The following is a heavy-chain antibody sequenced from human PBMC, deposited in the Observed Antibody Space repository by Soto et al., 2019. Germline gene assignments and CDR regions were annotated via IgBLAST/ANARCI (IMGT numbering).Heavy chain of an antibody. CDR2: INPSGTT. D-gene: IGHD4-17*01. CDR1: GGSFSGYY. CDR3: ARGRDGGAAI. Sequence: QVQLQQWGAGLLKPSETLSLTCAVYGGSFSGYYWSWIRQPPGKGLEWIGEINPSGTTNYTPSRMSRVTMSGDTPKNQVSLKMTSVTAADTAVYYCARGRDGGAAIWGQGTLVTVSS. V-gene: IGHV4-34*01. J-gene: IGHJ4*02.